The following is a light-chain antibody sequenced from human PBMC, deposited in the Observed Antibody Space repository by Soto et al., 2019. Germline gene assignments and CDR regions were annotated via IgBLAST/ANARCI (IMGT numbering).Light chain of an antibody. J-gene: IGKJ4*01. CDR3: QQYGSSLLT. CDR1: QSVSSSY. V-gene: IGKV3-20*01. CDR2: GAS. Sequence: EIVLTQSPGTLSLSPGERATLSCRASQSVSSSYLAWYQQKPGQAPRLLIYGASSRATGIPGRFSGSGSGTDFTLTIRRMATEDFAVYYCQQYGSSLLTFGGGTKVDIK.